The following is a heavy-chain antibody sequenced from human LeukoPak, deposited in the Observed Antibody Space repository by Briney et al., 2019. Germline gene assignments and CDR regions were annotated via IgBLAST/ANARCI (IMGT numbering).Heavy chain of an antibody. D-gene: IGHD2-21*02. CDR1: GFTFSSYE. V-gene: IGHV3-48*03. CDR2: ISSSGNTI. J-gene: IGHJ4*02. CDR3: AKHDFADY. Sequence: GGSLRLSCATSGFTFSSYEMNWVRQAPGKGLEWVSYISSSGNTIYYTDSVKGRFTISRDNAKNSLYLQMNSLRAEDTAVYYCAKHDFADYWGQGTLVTVSS.